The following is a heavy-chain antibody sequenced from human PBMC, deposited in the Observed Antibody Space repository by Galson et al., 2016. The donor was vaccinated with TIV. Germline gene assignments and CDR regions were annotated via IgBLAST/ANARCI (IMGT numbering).Heavy chain of an antibody. D-gene: IGHD3-22*01. V-gene: IGHV3-30*18. CDR1: GFTFSSNG. CDR3: TKATGTYFDSYYYGMNV. J-gene: IGHJ6*02. Sequence: SLRLSCAASGFTFSSNGVHWVRQAPGKGLEWVAFISYDGGDKYYADSVRGRFTISRDNSKNMLYLQMNSLRAEDTAVYYCTKATGTYFDSYYYGMNVWGQGTTVTVSS. CDR2: ISYDGGDK.